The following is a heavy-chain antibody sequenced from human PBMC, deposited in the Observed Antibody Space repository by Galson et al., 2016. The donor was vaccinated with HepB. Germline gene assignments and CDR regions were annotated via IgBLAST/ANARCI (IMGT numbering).Heavy chain of an antibody. CDR3: AREGLLGTTSCCKGLDY. V-gene: IGHV4-4*02. CDR2: IYHSGTT. D-gene: IGHD2-2*01. Sequence: SETLSLTCAVSGGSITSTNWWSWVRQPPGKGLEWIGEIYHSGTTNYNPSLKSRVTVSVDKSNNQFSLKLTSVTAADTAVYYCAREGLLGTTSCCKGLDYWGQGALVTVSS. J-gene: IGHJ4*02. CDR1: GGSITSTNW.